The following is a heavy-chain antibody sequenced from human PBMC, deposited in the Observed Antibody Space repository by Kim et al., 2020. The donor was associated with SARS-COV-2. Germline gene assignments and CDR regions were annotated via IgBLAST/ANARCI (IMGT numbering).Heavy chain of an antibody. CDR1: GGTFSSYA. V-gene: IGHV1-69*13. J-gene: IGHJ4*02. Sequence: SVKDSCKASGGTFSSYAISWVRQAPGQGLEWMGGIIPIFGTANYAQKFQGRVTITADESTSTAYMELSSLRSEDTAVYYCARGAQGTYYYDSSGYYDYWGQGTLVTVSS. D-gene: IGHD3-22*01. CDR3: ARGAQGTYYYDSSGYYDY. CDR2: IIPIFGTA.